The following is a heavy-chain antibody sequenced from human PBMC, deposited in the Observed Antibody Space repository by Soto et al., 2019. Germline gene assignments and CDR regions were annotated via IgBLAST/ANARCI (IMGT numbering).Heavy chain of an antibody. CDR3: AMPTAYNSGWFGLIDY. D-gene: IGHD6-19*01. CDR1: GFTFSSYG. J-gene: IGHJ4*02. CDR2: ISHDGSNK. V-gene: IGHV3-30*03. Sequence: QVPLVESGGGVVQPGRSLRLSCAASGFTFSSYGMHWVRQAPGKGLEWVAVISHDGSNKYYADSVKGRFTISRDNSKTPLYLQMDSLRAEDTAVYYCAMPTAYNSGWFGLIDYWGQGALLTVSS.